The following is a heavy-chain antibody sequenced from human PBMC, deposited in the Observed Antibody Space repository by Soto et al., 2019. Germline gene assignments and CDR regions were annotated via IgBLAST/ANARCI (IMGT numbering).Heavy chain of an antibody. CDR3: VRSVPAATWAYNGMDV. CDR1: GGSVESSSC. CDR2: IYHSGTF. Sequence: NPSETLSLTCAVSGGSVESSSCWSWVRQAPGKGLEWIGEIYHSGTFNYNPSLARRVSVSVDKSTNQFSLNLNSVTAADTAVYYCVRSVPAATWAYNGMDVWGQGTTVTVSS. V-gene: IGHV4-4*02. D-gene: IGHD2-15*01. J-gene: IGHJ6*02.